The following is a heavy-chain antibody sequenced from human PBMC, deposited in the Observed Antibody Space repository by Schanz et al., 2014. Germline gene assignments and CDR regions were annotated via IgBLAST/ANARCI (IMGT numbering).Heavy chain of an antibody. CDR1: GFNVSKSY. J-gene: IGHJ4*02. CDR3: ARDFPYVSGSYYKGFGY. D-gene: IGHD3-10*01. V-gene: IGHV3-21*04. CDR2: MSGSGSTA. Sequence: EVQLVESGGGLVKPGGSLRLSCVASGFNVSKSYVSWVRQAPGKGLEWVSGMSGSGSTADYADSVKGRFTISRDNAKNSLYLQMNSLRAEDTALYYCARDFPYVSGSYYKGFGYWGQGTLVTVSS.